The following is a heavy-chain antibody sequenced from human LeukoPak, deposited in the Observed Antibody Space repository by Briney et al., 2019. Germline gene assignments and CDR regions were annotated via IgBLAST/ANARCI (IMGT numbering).Heavy chain of an antibody. Sequence: PGGSLRLSCAASGFTFSSYAMSWVRQAHGEGLEWVSAISGRGGSTYYADSVKGRFTIPRDNSKNTLYLQMNSLRAEDTAVYYCAKCGIAAAGPTRLLSSYYYYYGMDVWGQGTTVTVSS. CDR2: ISGRGGST. CDR1: GFTFSSYA. J-gene: IGHJ6*02. V-gene: IGHV3-23*01. CDR3: AKCGIAAAGPTRLLSSYYYYYGMDV. D-gene: IGHD6-13*01.